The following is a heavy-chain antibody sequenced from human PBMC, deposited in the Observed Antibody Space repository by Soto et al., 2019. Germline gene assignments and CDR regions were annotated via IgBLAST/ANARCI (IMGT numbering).Heavy chain of an antibody. V-gene: IGHV3-9*01. CDR3: AKDGCGSYFYYFDY. D-gene: IGHD1-26*01. J-gene: IGHJ4*02. CDR1: GFTFDDYA. Sequence: PGGSLRLSCAASGFTFDDYAMHWVRQAPGKGLEWVSGISWNSGSIDYADSVKGRFTISRDNAKNSLYLQMNSLRAEDTALYYCAKDGCGSYFYYFDYWGLGTLVTVSS. CDR2: ISWNSGSI.